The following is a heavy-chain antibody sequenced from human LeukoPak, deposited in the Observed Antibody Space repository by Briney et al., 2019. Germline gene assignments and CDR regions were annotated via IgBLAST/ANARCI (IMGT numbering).Heavy chain of an antibody. CDR1: GFIVSSVE. V-gene: IGHV3-48*03. CDR2: IATDGSI. D-gene: IGHD5/OR15-5a*01. J-gene: IGHJ6*03. CDR3: ATSLSVWGTYHYMDV. Sequence: GGSLRLSCAGSGFIVSSVEMNWVREAPGKGLEWISFIATDGSINYADSVKGRFTLSRDSAQNSLYLHMNSLRAEDTAVYYCATSLSVWGTYHYMDVWGKGTTVTISS.